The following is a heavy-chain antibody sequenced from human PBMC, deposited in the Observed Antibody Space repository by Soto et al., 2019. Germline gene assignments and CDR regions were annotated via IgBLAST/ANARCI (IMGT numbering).Heavy chain of an antibody. CDR3: ARGVTMVRGVTLGSNWFDP. CDR1: GYTFTSYG. CDR2: ISAYNGNT. J-gene: IGHJ5*02. V-gene: IGHV1-18*01. D-gene: IGHD3-10*01. Sequence: ASVKVSCKASGYTFTSYGISWVRQAPGQGLEWMGWISAYNGNTNYAQKLQGRVTMNTDTSTSTAYMELRSLSSDDTAVYYWARGVTMVRGVTLGSNWFDPWGQGTLVTVSS.